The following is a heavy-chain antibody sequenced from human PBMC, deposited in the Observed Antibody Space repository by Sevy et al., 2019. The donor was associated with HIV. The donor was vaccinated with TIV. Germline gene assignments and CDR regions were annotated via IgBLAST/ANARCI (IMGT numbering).Heavy chain of an antibody. Sequence: SETLSLTCTVSGGSISSSNYYWGWIRQPPGKGLEWIGTIYYSGSAYYNSSLKSRVTILIDTSNNLFSLRLSSVTAADTAVYYCARRDYYGYSDSWGQGTLVTVSS. D-gene: IGHD3-3*01. J-gene: IGHJ4*02. CDR1: GGSISSSNYY. CDR3: ARRDYYGYSDS. CDR2: IYYSGSA. V-gene: IGHV4-39*01.